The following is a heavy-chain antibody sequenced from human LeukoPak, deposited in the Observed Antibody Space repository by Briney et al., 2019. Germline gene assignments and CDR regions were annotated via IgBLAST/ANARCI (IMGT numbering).Heavy chain of an antibody. CDR3: AKGAFDV. Sequence: GGSLRLSCAASGFTVSSNYMSWVRQAPGKGLEWVSVIYSGGSTYYADSVKGRFTISRDSSKNNLYLHMTSLRDEDTALYYCAKGAFDVWGQGTVVIVSS. J-gene: IGHJ3*01. CDR1: GFTVSSNY. V-gene: IGHV3-53*01. CDR2: IYSGGST.